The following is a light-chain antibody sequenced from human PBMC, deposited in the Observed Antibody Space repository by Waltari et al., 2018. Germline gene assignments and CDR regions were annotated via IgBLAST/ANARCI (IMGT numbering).Light chain of an antibody. CDR2: YRSDSEK. CDR3: MIWYSSTWV. Sequence: QAVVTQPTSLSASPGASVSLTCTLRSGVNVGTYTIYWYQQKHGSPPRFLLRYRSDSEKKQGSGVPSRFSGFKDASANRGILLISGLQSEDEADYYCMIWYSSTWVFGGGTRLTVL. V-gene: IGLV5-45*01. CDR1: SGVNVGTYT. J-gene: IGLJ3*02.